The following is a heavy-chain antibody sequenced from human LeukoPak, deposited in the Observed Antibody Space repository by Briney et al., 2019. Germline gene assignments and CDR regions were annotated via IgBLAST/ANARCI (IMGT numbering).Heavy chain of an antibody. CDR1: GGSISSYY. J-gene: IGHJ4*02. CDR3: ARGDYPFDY. Sequence: PSETLSLTCTVSGGSISSYYWSWIRQPPGKGLEWIGYIYYSGSTTYNPSLKSRVTISVDTSKNQFSLKLSSVTAADTAVYYCARGDYPFDYWGQGTLVTVSS. CDR2: IYYSGST. D-gene: IGHD4-17*01. V-gene: IGHV4-59*01.